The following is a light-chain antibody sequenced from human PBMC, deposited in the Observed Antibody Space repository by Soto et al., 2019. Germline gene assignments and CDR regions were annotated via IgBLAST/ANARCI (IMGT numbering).Light chain of an antibody. CDR3: QQENSFTLT. V-gene: IGKV1-12*01. CDR1: QGISSW. J-gene: IGKJ4*01. Sequence: DIQMTQSPSSVSASVGDRVTITCRASQGISSWLAWYQQKAGKDPNLLIYAASSLHSGVPSRFSGIVSGTDFNLTISRLQTEDCATYYGQQENSFTLTFGEGTKVDI. CDR2: AAS.